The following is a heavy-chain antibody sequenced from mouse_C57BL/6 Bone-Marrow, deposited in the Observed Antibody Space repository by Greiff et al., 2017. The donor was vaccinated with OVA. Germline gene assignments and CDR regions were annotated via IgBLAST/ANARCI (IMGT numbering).Heavy chain of an antibody. CDR1: GYTFTDYY. CDR3: AIDCYWNYYAMDY. CDR2: IFPGSGST. Sequence: VKLMESGPELVKPGASVKISCKASGYTFTDYYINWVKQRPGQGLEWIGWIFPGSGSTYYNEKFKGKATLTVDKSSSTAYMLLISLTSEDSAVYVCAIDCYWNYYAMDYWGQGTAVTVSS. V-gene: IGHV1-75*01. D-gene: IGHD2-3*01. J-gene: IGHJ4*01.